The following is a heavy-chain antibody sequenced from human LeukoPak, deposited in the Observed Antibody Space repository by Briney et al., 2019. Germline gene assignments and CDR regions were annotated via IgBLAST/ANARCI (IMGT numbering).Heavy chain of an antibody. CDR3: ARRSVYCSSTSCYTIDY. CDR2: IRNDGSNK. Sequence: GGSLRLSCAASGFTFSSYGMHWDRQAPGKGLEWVAFIRNDGSNKYYADSVKGRFTISRDNSKNTLYLQINSLRTEDTAVYYCARRSVYCSSTSCYTIDYWGQGTLVTVSS. V-gene: IGHV3-30*02. D-gene: IGHD2-2*02. J-gene: IGHJ4*02. CDR1: GFTFSSYG.